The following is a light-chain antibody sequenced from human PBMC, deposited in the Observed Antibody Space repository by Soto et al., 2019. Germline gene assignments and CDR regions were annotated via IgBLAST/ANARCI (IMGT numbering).Light chain of an antibody. CDR2: NTN. V-gene: IGLV7-46*01. Sequence: QAVVTQEPSLTVSPGGTVTLTCGSSTGAVTSGHYAYWFQQKPGQAPRTLIHNTNKKHSWTPARFSGSLLGGKAALTLSGAQPEDEADYYCLLYYVVDVVFGGGTKLTVL. CDR1: TGAVTSGHY. J-gene: IGLJ2*01. CDR3: LLYYVVDVV.